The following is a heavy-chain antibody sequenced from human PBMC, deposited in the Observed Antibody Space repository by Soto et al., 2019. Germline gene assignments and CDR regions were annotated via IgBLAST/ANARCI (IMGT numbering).Heavy chain of an antibody. D-gene: IGHD2-2*01. CDR3: AREPPEYCSSTSCYSPLDV. CDR1: GGTFSSYA. J-gene: IGHJ6*02. V-gene: IGHV1-69*13. Sequence: GASVKVSCKASGGTFSSYAISWVRQAPGQGLAWMGGIIPIFGTANYAQKFQGRVTITADESTSTAYMELSSLRSEDTAVYYCAREPPEYCSSTSCYSPLDVWGQGTTVTV. CDR2: IIPIFGTA.